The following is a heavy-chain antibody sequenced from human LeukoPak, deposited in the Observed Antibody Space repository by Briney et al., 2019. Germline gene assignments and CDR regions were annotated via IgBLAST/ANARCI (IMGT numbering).Heavy chain of an antibody. Sequence: GGSLRLSCAASGFIFSHYTMTWARQVPGKGLEWVSSINGSGDATKYGDSVMGRFTISRDNFRNTVSLQMNYVRAEDTAVYYCVKSDCGSDGCKLLSYWGQGTLVIASS. CDR3: VKSDCGSDGCKLLSY. CDR1: GFIFSHYT. CDR2: INGSGDAT. V-gene: IGHV3-23*01. J-gene: IGHJ4*02. D-gene: IGHD3-10*02.